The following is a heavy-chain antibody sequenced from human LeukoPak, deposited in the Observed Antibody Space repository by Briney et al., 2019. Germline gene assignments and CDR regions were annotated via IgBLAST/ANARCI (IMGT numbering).Heavy chain of an antibody. CDR1: GYTFTGYY. Sequence: ASVKVSCKASGYTFTGYYMHWVRQAPGQGLEWMGWINPNSGGTNYAQKFQGRVTMTRDTSISTAYMELSRLRSDDTAVYYCARPPRQNPTGLLYYGMDVWGQGTTVTVSS. V-gene: IGHV1-2*02. CDR2: INPNSGGT. CDR3: ARPPRQNPTGLLYYGMDV. D-gene: IGHD3-9*01. J-gene: IGHJ6*02.